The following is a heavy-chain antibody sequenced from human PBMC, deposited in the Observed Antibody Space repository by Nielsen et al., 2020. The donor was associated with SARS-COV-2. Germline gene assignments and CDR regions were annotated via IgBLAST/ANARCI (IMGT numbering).Heavy chain of an antibody. CDR3: ARTRNYDILTGYYPNRRYYYYYYGMDV. CDR1: GFTFSSYS. V-gene: IGHV3-48*01. Sequence: GSLRLSCAASGFTFSSYSMNWVRQAPGKGLEWVSYISSSSSTIYYADSVKGRFTISRDNAKNSLYLQMNSLRAEDTAVYYCARTRNYDILTGYYPNRRYYYYYYGMDVWGQGTTVTVSS. D-gene: IGHD3-9*01. CDR2: ISSSSSTI. J-gene: IGHJ6*02.